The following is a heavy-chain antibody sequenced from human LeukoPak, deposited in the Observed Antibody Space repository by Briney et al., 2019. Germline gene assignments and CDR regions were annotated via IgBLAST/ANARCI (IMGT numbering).Heavy chain of an antibody. D-gene: IGHD6-13*01. V-gene: IGHV4-34*08. CDR3: AVHGIAAAGPFDY. CDR1: GFTFSNYW. J-gene: IGHJ4*02. Sequence: PGGSLRLSCVASGFTFSNYWMTWVRQAPGKGLEWIGEINHSGSTNYNPSLKSRVTISVDTSKNQFSLKLSSVTAADTAVYYCAVHGIAAAGPFDYWGQGTLVTVSS. CDR2: INHSGST.